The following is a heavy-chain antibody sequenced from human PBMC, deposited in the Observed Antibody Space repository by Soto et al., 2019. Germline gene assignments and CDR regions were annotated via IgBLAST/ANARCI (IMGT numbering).Heavy chain of an antibody. J-gene: IGHJ3*02. Sequence: GGSLRLSCAASGFTFSTYTMGWVRQAPGKGLEWVSSISGYGSSSYYADSVKGRFTISRDNSENTLFLQMNSLRAEDTAFYYCARDCSSTGCLGAFDIWGQGTLVTVSS. CDR3: ARDCSSTGCLGAFDI. CDR2: ISGYGSSS. CDR1: GFTFSTYT. V-gene: IGHV3-23*01. D-gene: IGHD2-2*01.